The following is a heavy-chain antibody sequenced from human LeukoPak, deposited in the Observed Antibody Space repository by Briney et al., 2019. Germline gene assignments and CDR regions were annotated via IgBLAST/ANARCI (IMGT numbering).Heavy chain of an antibody. J-gene: IGHJ6*03. D-gene: IGHD1-1*01. V-gene: IGHV1-69*13. Sequence: ASVKVFCRASGGTFSSYAISWVRQAPGQGLEWMGGIIPIFGTANYAQKFQGRVTITADESTSTAYMELSSLRSEDTAVYYCARDRNVPYYYYMDVWGKGTTVTVSS. CDR2: IIPIFGTA. CDR3: ARDRNVPYYYYMDV. CDR1: GGTFSSYA.